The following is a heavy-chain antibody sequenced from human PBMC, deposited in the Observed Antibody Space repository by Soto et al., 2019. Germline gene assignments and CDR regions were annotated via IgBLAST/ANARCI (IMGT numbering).Heavy chain of an antibody. CDR1: GFAFSGFE. CDR3: ARDPNYDFWSGYRNKEGTYGMDV. V-gene: IGHV3-48*03. Sequence: EEQLVESGGGLVQPGGSLRLSCAASGFAFSGFEMNWVRQAPGKGLEWVSYISSGASNMYYADSVKGRFTISRDNAQTSLYLQMNGLGVEDTAVYYCARDPNYDFWSGYRNKEGTYGMDVWGQGTTVTVSS. CDR2: ISSGASNM. D-gene: IGHD3-3*01. J-gene: IGHJ6*02.